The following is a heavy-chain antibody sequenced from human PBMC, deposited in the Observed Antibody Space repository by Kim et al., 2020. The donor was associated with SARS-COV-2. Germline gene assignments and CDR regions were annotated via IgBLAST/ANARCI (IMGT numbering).Heavy chain of an antibody. CDR1: GDSVSSNSAA. CDR3: ARDPCSSTSCYASYFDY. V-gene: IGHV6-1*01. J-gene: IGHJ4*02. CDR2: TYYRSKWYN. D-gene: IGHD2-2*01. Sequence: SQTLSLTCAISGDSVSSNSAAWHWIRQSPSRGLEWLGRTYYRSKWYNDYAVSVKSRITINPDTSKNQFSLQLNSVTPEDTAVYYCARDPCSSTSCYASYFDYWGQGTLVTVSS.